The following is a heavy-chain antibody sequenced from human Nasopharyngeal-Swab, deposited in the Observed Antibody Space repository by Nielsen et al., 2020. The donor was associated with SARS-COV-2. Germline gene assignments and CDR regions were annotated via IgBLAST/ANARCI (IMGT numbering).Heavy chain of an antibody. CDR3: ASLGATEPTSYYYYGMDV. V-gene: IGHV3-21*01. Sequence: GGSLRLSCAASGFTFSSYSMNWVRQAPGKGLEWVSSISSSSYIYYADPVKGRFTISRDNAKNSLYLQMNSLRAEDTAVYYCASLGATEPTSYYYYGMDVWGQGTTVTVSS. CDR1: GFTFSSYS. D-gene: IGHD5-12*01. CDR2: ISSSSYI. J-gene: IGHJ6*02.